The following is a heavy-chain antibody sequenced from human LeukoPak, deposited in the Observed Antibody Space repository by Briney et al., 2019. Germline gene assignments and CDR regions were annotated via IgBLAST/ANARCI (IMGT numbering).Heavy chain of an antibody. D-gene: IGHD3-10*01. V-gene: IGHV1-2*02. Sequence: ASVKVSCKASGYTFTGYYMHWVRQAPGQGLEWMGWIIPNSGGTNYAQKFQGRVTMTRDTSISTAYMELSRLRSDDTAVYYCARVKFVDYYGSGSRRNWFDPWGQGTLVTVSS. CDR3: ARVKFVDYYGSGSRRNWFDP. CDR1: GYTFTGYY. J-gene: IGHJ5*02. CDR2: IIPNSGGT.